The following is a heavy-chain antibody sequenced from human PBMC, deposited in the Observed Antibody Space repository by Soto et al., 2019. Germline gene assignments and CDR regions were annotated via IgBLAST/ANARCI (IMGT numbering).Heavy chain of an antibody. V-gene: IGHV1-3*04. J-gene: IGHJ4*02. CDR3: ARDRFYDSSSYYRY. D-gene: IGHD3-22*01. Sequence: QVQLVQSGAEVKKPGASVKVSCEASGYSFTTYAMHWVRQAPGQRLEWMGWINTGNGNTSYSQRFQGRINIFAATSARTVFMELSSLRLEDTAVYYCARDRFYDSSSYYRYWGQGTLVTVSS. CDR1: GYSFTTYA. CDR2: INTGNGNT.